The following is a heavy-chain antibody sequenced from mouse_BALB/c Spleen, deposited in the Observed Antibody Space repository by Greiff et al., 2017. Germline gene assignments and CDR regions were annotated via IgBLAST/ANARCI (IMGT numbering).Heavy chain of an antibody. V-gene: IGHV5-17*02. CDR1: GFTFSSFG. Sequence: DVKLVESGGGLVQPGGSRKLSCAASGFTFSSFGMHWVRQAPEKGLEWVAYISSGSSTIYYADTVKGRFTISRDNPKNTLFLQMTSLRSEDTAMYYCARDYYGRGAWFAYWGQGTLVTVSA. D-gene: IGHD1-1*01. CDR3: ARDYYGRGAWFAY. CDR2: ISSGSSTI. J-gene: IGHJ3*01.